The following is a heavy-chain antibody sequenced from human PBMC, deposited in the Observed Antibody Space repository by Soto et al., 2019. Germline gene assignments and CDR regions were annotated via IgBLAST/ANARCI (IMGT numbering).Heavy chain of an antibody. CDR3: ARIHFGDEPSYYYYGMDV. CDR2: IYYTGST. V-gene: IGHV4-30-4*01. Sequence: SETLSLTCTVSGGSFSSGDYYWSWVRQPPGKGLEWIGYIYYTGSTFNNPSLKSRVSISIDTSKTQFSLKLSSVTAAETAVYYCARIHFGDEPSYYYYGMDVWGQGTTVTV. CDR1: GGSFSSGDYY. J-gene: IGHJ6*02. D-gene: IGHD4-17*01.